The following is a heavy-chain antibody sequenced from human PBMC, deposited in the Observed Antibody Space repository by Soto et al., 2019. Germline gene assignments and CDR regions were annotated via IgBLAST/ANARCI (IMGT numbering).Heavy chain of an antibody. CDR2: IIPIFGTA. CDR3: ARGLLYDSSGDYYYGMDV. J-gene: IGHJ6*04. V-gene: IGHV1-69*06. Sequence: SVKVSCKASGGTFSSYAISWVLQAPGQGLEWMGGIIPIFGTANYAQKFQGRVTITADKSTSTAYMELGSLRSEDKAVYYCARGLLYDSSGDYYYGMDVWGKGTTVTVSS. D-gene: IGHD3-22*01. CDR1: GGTFSSYA.